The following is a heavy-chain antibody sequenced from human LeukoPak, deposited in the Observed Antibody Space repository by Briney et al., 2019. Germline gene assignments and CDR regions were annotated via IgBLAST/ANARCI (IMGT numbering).Heavy chain of an antibody. CDR1: GFAFSSYW. J-gene: IGHJ6*02. CDR3: ARYCGGDCYGMDV. D-gene: IGHD2-21*01. Sequence: GGSLGLSCAASGFAFSSYWLSWVRQAPGKGLEWVANIKQDGSEKHYVDSMKGRFTISRDNAKNSLYLQMHSLRPEDTAVYYCARYCGGDCYGMDVWGQGTTVTVSS. CDR2: IKQDGSEK. V-gene: IGHV3-7*01.